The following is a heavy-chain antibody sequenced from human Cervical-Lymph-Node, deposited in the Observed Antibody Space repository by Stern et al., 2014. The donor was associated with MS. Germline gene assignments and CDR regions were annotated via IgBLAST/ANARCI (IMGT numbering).Heavy chain of an antibody. D-gene: IGHD2-2*01. J-gene: IGHJ4*02. CDR3: ARDDALRSFDY. Sequence: QMQLVQSGAEVKKPGSSVNVSCKASGGTFSNFAINWVRQAPGQGLEWMGGIIRFSGTANYAQQFQGRVTITADESTNTAYMELSSLRSEDTAVYYCARDDALRSFDYWGQGTLVTVSS. V-gene: IGHV1-69*01. CDR1: GGTFSNFA. CDR2: IIRFSGTA.